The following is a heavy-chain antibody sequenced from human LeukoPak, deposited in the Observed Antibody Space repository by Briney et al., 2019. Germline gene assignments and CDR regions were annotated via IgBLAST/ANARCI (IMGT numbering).Heavy chain of an antibody. Sequence: GGSLRLSCAASGFTFSDYFMNWVRQAPGKGLEYVSSISGSSRHIYYADSVKGRFTISRDNTKSSLYLQMNSLRAEDTAVYYCAKDTVVGTTANLFDYWGQGTLVTVSS. CDR3: AKDTVVGTTANLFDY. V-gene: IGHV3-21*04. D-gene: IGHD4-23*01. CDR1: GFTFSDYF. CDR2: ISGSSRHI. J-gene: IGHJ4*02.